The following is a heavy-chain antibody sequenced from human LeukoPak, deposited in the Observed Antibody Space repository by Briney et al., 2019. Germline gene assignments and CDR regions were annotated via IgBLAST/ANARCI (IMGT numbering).Heavy chain of an antibody. V-gene: IGHV4-34*01. D-gene: IGHD6-13*01. J-gene: IGHJ4*02. CDR3: ARGSSRWKLGDSFDY. Sequence: SETLSLTCAVYGGSFSGYYWSWIRQPPGKGLEWIGEINHSGSTNYNPSLKSRVTISLDTYNNQFSLKLSSVTAADTAVYYCARGSSRWKLGDSFDYWGQGTLVTVSS. CDR1: GGSFSGYY. CDR2: INHSGST.